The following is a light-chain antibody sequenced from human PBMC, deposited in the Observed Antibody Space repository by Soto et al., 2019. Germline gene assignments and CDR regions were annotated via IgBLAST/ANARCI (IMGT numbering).Light chain of an antibody. J-gene: IGLJ2*01. CDR3: NSYTTSSPVV. V-gene: IGLV2-14*01. CDR2: HVS. CDR1: IRDVGAYNY. Sequence: QSALTQPASVSGSPGQSITISCTGTIRDVGAYNYVSWYQQHPGKVPKLMIYHVSNRPSGVSNRFSGSKSGNTASLTISGLQADDEADYYCNSYTTSSPVVFGGGTKLTVL.